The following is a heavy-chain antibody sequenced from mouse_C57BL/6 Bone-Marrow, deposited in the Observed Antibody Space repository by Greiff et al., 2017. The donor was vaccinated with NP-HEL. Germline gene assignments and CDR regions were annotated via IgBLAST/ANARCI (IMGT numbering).Heavy chain of an antibody. V-gene: IGHV1-15*01. CDR3: TRGGSYAMDY. Sequence: QVQLKQSGAELVRPGASVTLSCKASGYTFTDYEMHWVKQTPVHGLEWIGAIDPETGGTAYNQKFKGKAILTADKSSSTAYMELRSLTSEDSAVYYGTRGGSYAMDYWGQGTSVTVSS. J-gene: IGHJ4*01. CDR1: GYTFTDYE. CDR2: IDPETGGT.